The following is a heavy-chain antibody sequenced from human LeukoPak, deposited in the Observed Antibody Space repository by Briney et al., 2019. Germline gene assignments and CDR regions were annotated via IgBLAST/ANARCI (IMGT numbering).Heavy chain of an antibody. CDR3: AKGGDGYNFYYFDY. D-gene: IGHD5-24*01. J-gene: IGHJ4*02. CDR2: ISGSGGST. Sequence: GGSLRLSCAASGFTFSSYAMSWVRRAPGKGLEWVSAISGSGGSTYYADSVKGRFTISRDNSKNTLYLQMNSLRAEDTAVYYCAKGGDGYNFYYFDYWGQGTLVTVSS. V-gene: IGHV3-23*01. CDR1: GFTFSSYA.